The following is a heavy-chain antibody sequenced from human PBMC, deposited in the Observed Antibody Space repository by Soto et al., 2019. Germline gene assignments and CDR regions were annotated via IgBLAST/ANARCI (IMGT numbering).Heavy chain of an antibody. J-gene: IGHJ6*02. CDR1: GGSIRSYY. CDR2: IYTSGST. Sequence: QVQLQESGPGLVKPSETLSLTCNVSGGSIRSYYWSWVRQPAGKPLEWIGRIYTSGSTNYNPSLKSRVSMSVDTSKNQFSLEVTSVTAADTAVYYCASEGASGFGMDVWGQGTTVTVSS. CDR3: ASEGASGFGMDV. D-gene: IGHD1-26*01. V-gene: IGHV4-4*07.